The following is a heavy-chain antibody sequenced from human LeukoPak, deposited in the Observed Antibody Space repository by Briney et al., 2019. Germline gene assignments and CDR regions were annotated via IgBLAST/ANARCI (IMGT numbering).Heavy chain of an antibody. Sequence: SETLSLTCTVSGGSTSNFYWSWIRQPPGKGLEWIGHIYYTGSTKYNPSLKSRVTMSADTSKKQFSLNLSSVTAADTAVYYCARLSEYSYTLYFFDYWGQGILVTVSS. J-gene: IGHJ4*02. CDR1: GGSTSNFY. D-gene: IGHD5-18*01. CDR2: IYYTGST. V-gene: IGHV4-59*01. CDR3: ARLSEYSYTLYFFDY.